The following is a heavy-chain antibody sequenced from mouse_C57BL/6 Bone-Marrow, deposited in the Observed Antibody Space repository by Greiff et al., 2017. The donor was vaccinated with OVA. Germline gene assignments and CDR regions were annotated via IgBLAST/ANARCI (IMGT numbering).Heavy chain of an antibody. CDR2: INPNNGGT. CDR1: GYTFTDYY. D-gene: IGHD2-4*01. Sequence: VQLQQSGPELVKPGASVKISCKASGYTFTDYYMNWVKQSHGKSLEWIGDINPNNGGTSYNQKFKGKATLTVDKSSSTAYMELRSLTSEDSAVYYCAREVYYDYDGWYFDVWGTGTTVTVSS. J-gene: IGHJ1*03. CDR3: AREVYYDYDGWYFDV. V-gene: IGHV1-26*01.